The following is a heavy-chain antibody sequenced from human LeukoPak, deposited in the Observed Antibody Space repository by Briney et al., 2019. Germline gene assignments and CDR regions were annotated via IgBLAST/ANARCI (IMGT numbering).Heavy chain of an antibody. D-gene: IGHD3-10*01. J-gene: IGHJ6*03. Sequence: GGSLRLSCAASGLTFSSYSMNWVRQAPGKGLEWVSSISSSSSYIYYADSVKGRFTISRDNAKNSLYLQMNSLRAEDTAVYYCARDQGITMVRGVKPYYYYYMDVWGKGTTVTVSS. V-gene: IGHV3-21*01. CDR3: ARDQGITMVRGVKPYYYYYMDV. CDR1: GLTFSSYS. CDR2: ISSSSSYI.